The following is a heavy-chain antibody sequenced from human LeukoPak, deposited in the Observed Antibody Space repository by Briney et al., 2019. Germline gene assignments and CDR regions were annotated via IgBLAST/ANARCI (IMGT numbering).Heavy chain of an antibody. V-gene: IGHV4-39*01. J-gene: IGHJ4*02. D-gene: IGHD6-13*01. CDR2: IYYSGST. CDR3: ARLPLGGIAAAGNYY. CDR1: GGSISSSSYY. Sequence: SETLSLTCTVSGGSISSSSYYWGWIRQPPGKGVEWIGSIYYSGSTYYNPSLKSRVTISVDTSKNQFSLKLSSVTAADTAVYYCARLPLGGIAAAGNYYWGQGTLVTVSS.